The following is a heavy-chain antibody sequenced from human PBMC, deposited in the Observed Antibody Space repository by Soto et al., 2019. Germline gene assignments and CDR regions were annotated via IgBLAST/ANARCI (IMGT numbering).Heavy chain of an antibody. CDR2: IYYSGST. CDR3: ASHSSSWYSGKGPHYYGMDV. J-gene: IGHJ6*02. CDR1: GGSISSYY. Sequence: SETLSLTCTVSGGSISSYYWSWIRQPPGKGLEWIGYIYYSGSTNYNPSLKSRVTISVDTSKNQFSLKLSSVTAADTAVYYCASHSSSWYSGKGPHYYGMDVWGQGTTVTVSS. V-gene: IGHV4-59*01. D-gene: IGHD6-13*01.